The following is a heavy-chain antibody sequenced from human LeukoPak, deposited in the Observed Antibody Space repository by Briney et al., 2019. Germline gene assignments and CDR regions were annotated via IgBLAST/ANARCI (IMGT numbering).Heavy chain of an antibody. CDR3: ATGLGYCSSTSCYKDY. CDR2: FDPEDGEI. CDR1: GYTLTELS. V-gene: IGHV1-24*01. Sequence: ASVKVSCKVSGYTLTELSMHWVRQAPGKGLEWMGGFDPEDGEIIYAQKFQGRVTMTEDTSTDTAYMELSSLRSEDTAVYYCATGLGYCSSTSCYKDYWGQGTLVTVSS. J-gene: IGHJ4*02. D-gene: IGHD2-2*02.